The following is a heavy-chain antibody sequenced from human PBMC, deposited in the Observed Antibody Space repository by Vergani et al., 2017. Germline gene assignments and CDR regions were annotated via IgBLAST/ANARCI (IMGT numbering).Heavy chain of an antibody. Sequence: QVQLQQWGGGLLKPSETLSLTCVVNGGSFTSYDWTWIRQSPGEGLEWVGDIDHTGRPDYNPSLKSRLTMSVDKSRNQFSLTLNSVTATDTAIYFCARVNTETNCHLYYYYYMDVWGQGPAVTVS. J-gene: IGHJ6*03. D-gene: IGHD4-11*01. CDR3: ARVNTETNCHLYYYYYMDV. V-gene: IGHV4-34*01. CDR2: IDHTGRP. CDR1: GGSFTSYD.